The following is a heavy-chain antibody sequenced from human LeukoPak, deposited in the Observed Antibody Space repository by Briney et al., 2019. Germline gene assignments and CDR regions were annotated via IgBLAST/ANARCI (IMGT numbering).Heavy chain of an antibody. D-gene: IGHD3-22*01. Sequence: AGSLRLSCAASGSTFTSYAMSWLRQAPGKGLEWVSAISGSGGSTYYADSVKGRFTISRDNSKNTLYLQMNSLRPEDTAVYFCAKRLYYYDSSGSSPDYWGQGTLVTLSS. J-gene: IGHJ4*02. CDR3: AKRLYYYDSSGSSPDY. CDR1: GSTFTSYA. CDR2: ISGSGGST. V-gene: IGHV3-23*01.